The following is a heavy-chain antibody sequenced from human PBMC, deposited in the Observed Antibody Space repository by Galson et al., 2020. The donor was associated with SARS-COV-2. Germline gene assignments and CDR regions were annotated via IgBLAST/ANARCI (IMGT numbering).Heavy chain of an antibody. CDR1: GGSLTSDAYY. Sequence: ASETLSLTCAVSGGSLTSDAYYWTWIRQRPGEGLEWLGYISYSGSTSYNPSLKSRLIISSDTSNQFSLKLNSVTAADAAVYYCARGAMIIFGGIIVQNDAFDGWGQGTMVTVSS. CDR3: ARGAMIIFGGIIVQNDAFDG. CDR2: ISYSGST. V-gene: IGHV4-31*11. D-gene: IGHD3-16*02. J-gene: IGHJ3*01.